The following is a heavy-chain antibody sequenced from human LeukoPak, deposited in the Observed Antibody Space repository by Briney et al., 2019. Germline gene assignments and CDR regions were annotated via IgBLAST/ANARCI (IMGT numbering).Heavy chain of an antibody. CDR3: ARVPSGLRYFDWLFAFDI. CDR1: GGSFSGYY. Sequence: SETLSLTCAVYGGSFSGYYWSWIRQPPGKGLEWIGEINHSGSTNYNPSLKSRVTISVDTSKNQFSLKLSSVTAADTAVYYCARVPSGLRYFDWLFAFDIWGQGTMVTVSS. V-gene: IGHV4-34*01. CDR2: INHSGST. D-gene: IGHD3-9*01. J-gene: IGHJ3*02.